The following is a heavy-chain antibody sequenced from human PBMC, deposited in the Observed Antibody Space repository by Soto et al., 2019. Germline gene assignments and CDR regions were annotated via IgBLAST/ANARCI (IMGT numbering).Heavy chain of an antibody. Sequence: GSLRLSCVASGFFLRDFGMHWVRQAPGKGLEWVSVIWYDGSNTYQGESVKGRFTMSRDISKNTLYLQMDSLRPEDTAVYYCARGVTDTTGSWYWGRGVLVTVSS. CDR2: IWYDGSNT. V-gene: IGHV3-33*01. D-gene: IGHD4-17*01. CDR1: GFFLRDFG. J-gene: IGHJ4*02. CDR3: ARGVTDTTGSWY.